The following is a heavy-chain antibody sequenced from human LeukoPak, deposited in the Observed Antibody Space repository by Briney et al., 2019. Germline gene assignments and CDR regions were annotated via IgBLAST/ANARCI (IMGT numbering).Heavy chain of an antibody. V-gene: IGHV3-23*01. CDR2: ISGSGGST. CDR1: GFTFSNYA. Sequence: PGGSLRLSCAASGFTFSNYAMIWVRQAPGKGLEWVSVISGSGGSTYYADSVKGRFTISRDNSKNTPFLQMNSLRAEDTAVYYCAKRHDFWSGYYFVAAPDVWGQGTTVTVSS. CDR3: AKRHDFWSGYYFVAAPDV. J-gene: IGHJ6*02. D-gene: IGHD3-3*01.